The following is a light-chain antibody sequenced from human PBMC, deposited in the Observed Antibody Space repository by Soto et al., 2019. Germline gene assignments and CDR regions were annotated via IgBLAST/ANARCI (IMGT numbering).Light chain of an antibody. J-gene: IGLJ2*01. CDR3: ASYTRTTTLV. CDR2: DVN. Sequence: QSVLTQPASVSGSPGQSITISCTGTISDIGGYNFISWYQHHPGKAPKLVIYDVNNRPSGISYRFSGSKSGNTASLTIPGLQAEDEADYYCASYTRTTTLVFGGGTKVTVL. V-gene: IGLV2-14*01. CDR1: ISDIGGYNF.